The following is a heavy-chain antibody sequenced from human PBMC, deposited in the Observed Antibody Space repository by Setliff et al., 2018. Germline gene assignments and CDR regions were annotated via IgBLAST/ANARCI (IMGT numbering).Heavy chain of an antibody. Sequence: PGGSLRLSCAASGFNFSSFGMHWVRQTPGKGLEWIGHIRFDGRDIYYGDYGQGRFAISRDNSKNTLYLQMNSLRSDDTAVYYCAGFHWTTNWFLHYWGQGTLVTVSS. CDR1: GFNFSSFG. D-gene: IGHD7-27*01. V-gene: IGHV3-30*02. J-gene: IGHJ4*01. CDR3: AGFHWTTNWFLHY. CDR2: IRFDGRDI.